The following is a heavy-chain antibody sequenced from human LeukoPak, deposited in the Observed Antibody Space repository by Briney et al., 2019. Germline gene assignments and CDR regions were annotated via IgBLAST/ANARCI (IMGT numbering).Heavy chain of an antibody. CDR2: INHSGST. J-gene: IGHJ3*02. CDR1: GGSFSGYY. D-gene: IGHD6-19*01. V-gene: IGHV4-34*01. Sequence: SETLSLTCAVYGGSFSGYYWSWIRQPPGKGLEWIGEINHSGSTNYNPSLKSRVTISVDTSKNQFSLKLSSVTAAGTAVYYCARSSSGWDDAFDIWGQGTMVTVSS. CDR3: ARSSSGWDDAFDI.